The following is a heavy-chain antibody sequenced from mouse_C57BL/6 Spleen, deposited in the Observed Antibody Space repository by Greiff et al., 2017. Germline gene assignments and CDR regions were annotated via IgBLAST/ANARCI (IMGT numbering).Heavy chain of an antibody. V-gene: IGHV5-6*01. CDR1: GFTFSSYG. Sequence: EVHLVESGGDLVKPGGSLKLSCAASGFTFSSYGMSWVRQTPDKRLEWVATISSGGSYTYYPDSVKGRFTISRDNAKNTLYLQMSSLKSEDTAMYYCARHDYYGSDWYFDVWGTGTTVTVSS. CDR2: ISSGGSYT. CDR3: ARHDYYGSDWYFDV. D-gene: IGHD1-1*01. J-gene: IGHJ1*03.